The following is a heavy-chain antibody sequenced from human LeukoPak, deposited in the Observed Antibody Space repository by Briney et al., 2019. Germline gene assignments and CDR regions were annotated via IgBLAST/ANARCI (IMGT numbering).Heavy chain of an antibody. Sequence: GGSLRLSCAASGFSFSRYWMSWVRQAPGKGLEWVANIKQDGSEKNYVESVKGRFTISRDNAKNTLYLQMNSLRTEDTAVYYCARGNYYDSSVGYWGQGTLVTVSS. CDR3: ARGNYYDSSVGY. V-gene: IGHV3-7*01. CDR1: GFSFSRYW. D-gene: IGHD3-22*01. J-gene: IGHJ4*02. CDR2: IKQDGSEK.